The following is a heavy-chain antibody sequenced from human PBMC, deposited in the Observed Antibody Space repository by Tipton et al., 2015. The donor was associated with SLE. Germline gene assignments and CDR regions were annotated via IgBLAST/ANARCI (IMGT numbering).Heavy chain of an antibody. D-gene: IGHD2-8*01. V-gene: IGHV3-33*01. CDR1: GFTFSTYG. J-gene: IGHJ4*02. CDR2: IWFDGSYL. CDR3: ARDVGGEAPTNILPGMSIDY. Sequence: SLRLSCAASGFTFSTYGMNWVRQAPGKGLEWVAIIWFDGSYLYYGNSVKGRFTISRDNSKSTLYLQMNSLRAEDTAMYYCARDVGGEAPTNILPGMSIDYWGQGTMVTVSS.